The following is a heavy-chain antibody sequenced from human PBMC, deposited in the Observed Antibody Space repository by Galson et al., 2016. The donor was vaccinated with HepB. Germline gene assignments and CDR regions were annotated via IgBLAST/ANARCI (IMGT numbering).Heavy chain of an antibody. CDR3: TLPIGTQNYLDP. D-gene: IGHD1-7*01. CDR1: GFPFSGPA. V-gene: IGHV3-73*01. Sequence: SLRLSCAASGFPFSGPAFHWVRQASGRGLEWVGRIRSKRNDYATSYGASVKGRFTISRDDSTSTTYLHMSSLEMEDTAIYYCTLPIGTQNYLDPWGQGTLVIVSS. J-gene: IGHJ5*01. CDR2: IRSKRNDYAT.